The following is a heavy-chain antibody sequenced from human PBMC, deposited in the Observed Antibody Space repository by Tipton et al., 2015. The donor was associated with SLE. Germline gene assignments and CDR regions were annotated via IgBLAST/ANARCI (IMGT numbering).Heavy chain of an antibody. CDR3: AGITMVQGVTP. D-gene: IGHD3-10*01. CDR1: GGSISSSSYY. CDR2: IYYSGST. V-gene: IGHV4-39*07. J-gene: IGHJ5*02. Sequence: TLSLTCTVSGGSISSSSYYWGWIRQPPGKGLEGIGSIYYSGSTYYNPSLKSRFTITVDTSKNQFSLKLSSVTAADTAVYYCAGITMVQGVTPWGQGTLVTVPS.